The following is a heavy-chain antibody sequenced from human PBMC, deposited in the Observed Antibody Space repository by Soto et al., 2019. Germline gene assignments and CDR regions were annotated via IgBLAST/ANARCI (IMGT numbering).Heavy chain of an antibody. CDR1: GGTFSSYA. D-gene: IGHD2-21*02. CDR3: ARGSNCGGDCYSSPYYYYGMDV. V-gene: IGHV1-69*12. Sequence: QVQLVQSGAEVKKPGSSVKVSCKASGGTFSSYAISWVRQAPGQGLEWMGGIIPIFGTANYAQKFQGRVTINADESTSTAYMELSSLRSEDTAVYYCARGSNCGGDCYSSPYYYYGMDVWGQGTTVTVSS. J-gene: IGHJ6*02. CDR2: IIPIFGTA.